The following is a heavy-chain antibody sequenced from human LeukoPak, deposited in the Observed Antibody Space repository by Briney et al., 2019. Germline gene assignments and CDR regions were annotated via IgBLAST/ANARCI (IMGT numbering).Heavy chain of an antibody. CDR1: GYTFTSYG. D-gene: IGHD5-24*01. CDR3: ARRGRGWLHGYYFDY. CDR2: MNPNSGNT. J-gene: IGHJ4*02. V-gene: IGHV1-8*01. Sequence: ASVKVSCKASGYTFTSYGINWVRQATGQGLEWMGWMNPNSGNTGYAQKFQGRVTMTRNTSISTAYMELSSLRSEDTAVYYCARRGRGWLHGYYFDYWGQGTLVTVSS.